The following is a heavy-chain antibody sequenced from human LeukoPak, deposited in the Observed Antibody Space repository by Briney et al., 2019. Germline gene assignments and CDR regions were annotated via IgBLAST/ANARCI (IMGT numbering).Heavy chain of an antibody. Sequence: PGGSLRLSCAASGFTFSSYGMHWVRQAPGKGLEWVAVIWYDGGNKYYADSVKGRFTISRDNSKNTLYLQMNSLRAEDTAVYYCARESVRGMILVVYHGMDVWGQGTTVTVSS. D-gene: IGHD3-22*01. CDR1: GFTFSSYG. CDR2: IWYDGGNK. J-gene: IGHJ6*02. CDR3: ARESVRGMILVVYHGMDV. V-gene: IGHV3-33*01.